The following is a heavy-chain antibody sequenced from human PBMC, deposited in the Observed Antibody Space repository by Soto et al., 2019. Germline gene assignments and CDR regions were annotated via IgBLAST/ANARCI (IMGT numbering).Heavy chain of an antibody. V-gene: IGHV3-9*01. CDR1: GISFDDYA. CDR3: AKDTAPGFYDANGHLDY. CDR2: INWDSGDI. J-gene: IGHJ4*02. D-gene: IGHD2-8*01. Sequence: PGGSLRLSCVVSGISFDDYAMHWVRQVPGKGLEWASGINWDSGDIGYTDSVKGRFTISRDNAKNSLYLQMNSLKTEDTALYYCAKDTAPGFYDANGHLDYWGQGTPVTVSS.